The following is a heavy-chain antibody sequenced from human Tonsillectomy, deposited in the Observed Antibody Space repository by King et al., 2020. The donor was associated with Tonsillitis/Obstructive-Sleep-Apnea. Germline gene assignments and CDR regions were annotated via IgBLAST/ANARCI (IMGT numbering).Heavy chain of an antibody. CDR2: IWYDGSNK. J-gene: IGHJ4*02. Sequence: VQLVESGGGVVQPGRSLRLSCAASGFTFSTYGMHWVRQAPGKGLEWVAVIWYDGSNKYYADSVKGRFTISRANSKNTLYLQMNRLRAADTAVYYCARSSKLVRVGVPVAIDYWGQGTLVTVSS. CDR1: GFTFSTYG. V-gene: IGHV3-33*01. CDR3: ARSSKLVRVGVPVAIDY. D-gene: IGHD2-2*02.